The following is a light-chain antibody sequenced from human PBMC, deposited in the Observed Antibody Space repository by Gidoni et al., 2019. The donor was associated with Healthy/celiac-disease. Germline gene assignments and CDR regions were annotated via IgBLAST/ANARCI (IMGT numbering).Light chain of an antibody. CDR2: GAS. Sequence: DIVMTQSPATLSVSPGERATLSCRASQSGRSIFAWYQQKPGQAPRLLIYGASTRATGIPARFSGSGSGTEFTLTISSLQSEDFAVYYCQQYNNWPPSWTFGQGTKVEIK. CDR3: QQYNNWPPSWT. V-gene: IGKV3-15*01. CDR1: QSGRSI. J-gene: IGKJ1*01.